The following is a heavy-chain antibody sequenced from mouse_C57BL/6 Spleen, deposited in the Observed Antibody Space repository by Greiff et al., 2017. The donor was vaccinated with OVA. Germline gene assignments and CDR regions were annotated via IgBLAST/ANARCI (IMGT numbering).Heavy chain of an antibody. CDR1: GFTFSDYY. D-gene: IGHD2-4*01. V-gene: IGHV5-12*01. J-gene: IGHJ4*01. CDR3: ARHDYDEGDY. Sequence: EVKLVESGGGLVQPGGSLKLSCAASGFTFSDYYMYWVRQTPEKRLEWVAYLSNGGGSTYYPDTVKGRFTISRDNAKNTLYLQMSRLKSEDTAMYYCARHDYDEGDYWGQGTSVTVSS. CDR2: LSNGGGST.